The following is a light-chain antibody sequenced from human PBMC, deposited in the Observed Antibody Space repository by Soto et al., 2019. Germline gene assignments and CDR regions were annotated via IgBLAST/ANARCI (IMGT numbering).Light chain of an antibody. CDR2: DAS. CDR1: QSVSLS. Sequence: EIVLTQSPATLSLSPGGRATLSCRASQSVSLSLAWYQQKPGQAPRLLIYDASKRASGFPARFSGIGSGTDFTLTISSLEPEDFAVYYCQERTGWPPWTFGQGTKVEIE. V-gene: IGKV3-11*01. CDR3: QERTGWPPWT. J-gene: IGKJ1*01.